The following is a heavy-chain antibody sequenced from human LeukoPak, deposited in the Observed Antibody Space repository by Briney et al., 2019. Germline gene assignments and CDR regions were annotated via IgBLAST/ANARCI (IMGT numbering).Heavy chain of an antibody. J-gene: IGHJ4*02. CDR1: GFTFSSYA. D-gene: IGHD1-26*01. V-gene: IGHV3-30*04. CDR2: ISYDGSNK. CDR3: ARAGYSGSYQEY. Sequence: GGSLRLSCAASGFTFSSYAMHWVRQAPGKGLEWVAVISYDGSNKYYADSVKGRFTISRDNSKNTLYLQMNSLRAEDTAVYYCARAGYSGSYQEYWGQGTLVTVSS.